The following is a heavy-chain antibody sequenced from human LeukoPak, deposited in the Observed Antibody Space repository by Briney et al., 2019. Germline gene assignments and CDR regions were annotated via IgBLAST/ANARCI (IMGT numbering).Heavy chain of an antibody. CDR3: AREGYSYGYLGDPSVPWLSGGYFDY. CDR2: IYTSGST. CDR1: GGSISSSSYY. Sequence: PSETPSLTCTVSGGSISSSSYYWSWIRQPAGKGLEWIGRIYTSGSTNYNPSLKSRVTISVDTSKNQFSLKLSSVTAADTAVYYCAREGYSYGYLGDPSVPWLSGGYFDYWGQGTLVTVSS. V-gene: IGHV4-61*02. D-gene: IGHD5-18*01. J-gene: IGHJ4*02.